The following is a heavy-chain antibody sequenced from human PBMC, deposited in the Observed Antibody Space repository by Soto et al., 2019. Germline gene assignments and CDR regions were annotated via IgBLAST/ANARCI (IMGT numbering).Heavy chain of an antibody. V-gene: IGHV3-23*01. D-gene: IGHD2-2*01. CDR1: GFTFSSYA. J-gene: IGHJ3*02. CDR3: AKGGYCSSTSCPNAFDI. Sequence: GGSLTLSCAASGFTFSSYAMSWVRQAPGKGLEWVSAISGSGGSTYNADSVKGRFTISRDNSRNTLYLQMNSLRAEDTAVYYCAKGGYCSSTSCPNAFDIWGQGTLVTVSS. CDR2: ISGSGGST.